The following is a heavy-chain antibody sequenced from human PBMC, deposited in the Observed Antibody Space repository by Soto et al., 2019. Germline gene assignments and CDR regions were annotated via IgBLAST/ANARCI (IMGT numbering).Heavy chain of an antibody. J-gene: IGHJ5*02. V-gene: IGHV2-5*01. CDR3: AKGGSSGWYGWFDP. CDR1: GFSLRTSGEG. CDR2: IYWNDDK. D-gene: IGHD6-19*01. Sequence: QITLKESGPTLVKPTQTLTLTCIFSGFSLRTSGEGVGWIRQPPGKALEWLGFIYWNDDKRYSPSLKSRLTITKDTSKNQVVLTMTNMDPVDTATYYCAKGGSSGWYGWFDPWGQGTLVTVSS.